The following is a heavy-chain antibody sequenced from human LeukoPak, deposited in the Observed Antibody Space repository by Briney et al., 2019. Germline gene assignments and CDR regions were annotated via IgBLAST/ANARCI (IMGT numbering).Heavy chain of an antibody. CDR1: GFTFTDYY. V-gene: IGHV3-11*05. CDR2: ISGNSADI. Sequence: PGGSLRLSCVVSGFTFTDYYMTWVRQAPGKGLEWLSYISGNSADINYLDSVRGRFTISRDNAKNSLYLQMNSLRVEDTAVYYCTRDPRRLDYLGQGTLGTVSS. J-gene: IGHJ4*02. CDR3: TRDPRRLDY.